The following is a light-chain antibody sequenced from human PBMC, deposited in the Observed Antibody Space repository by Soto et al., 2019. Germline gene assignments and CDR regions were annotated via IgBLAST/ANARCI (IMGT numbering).Light chain of an antibody. J-gene: IGLJ2*01. Sequence: QSLLTQPASVSGSPGQSITISCTGTSPNVGVYKLVSWYQQHPGKAPKLIIYEGSKRPSGVSNRFSGSKSGNAASLTISGLQAEDEADYHCCSYAGESTVTFGGGTQLTVL. CDR3: CSYAGESTVT. CDR1: SPNVGVYKL. V-gene: IGLV2-23*01. CDR2: EGS.